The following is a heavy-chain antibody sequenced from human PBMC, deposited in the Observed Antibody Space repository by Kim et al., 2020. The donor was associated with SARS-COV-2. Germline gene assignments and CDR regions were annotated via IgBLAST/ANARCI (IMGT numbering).Heavy chain of an antibody. J-gene: IGHJ4*02. D-gene: IGHD2-2*01. V-gene: IGHV3-23*01. CDR3: AKSAVVVPAAMYYLDY. Sequence: SVKGRFTISRDNSKNTLYLQMNSLRAEDTAVYYCAKSAVVVPAAMYYLDYWGQGTLATVSS.